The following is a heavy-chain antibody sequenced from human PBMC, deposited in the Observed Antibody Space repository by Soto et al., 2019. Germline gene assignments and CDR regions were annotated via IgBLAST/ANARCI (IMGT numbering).Heavy chain of an antibody. D-gene: IGHD4-17*01. CDR1: GFTFSSYA. CDR2: ISGSGGST. V-gene: IGHV3-23*01. Sequence: EVQLLESGGGLVQPGGSLRLSCAASGFTFSSYAMSWVRQAPGKGLEWVSAISGSGGSTYYADSVKGRFTISRDNSKNTLYLQMKSLRAEDTAVYYCAKNSRYGDLTFRYYYYYMDVWGKGTTVTVSS. J-gene: IGHJ6*03. CDR3: AKNSRYGDLTFRYYYYYMDV.